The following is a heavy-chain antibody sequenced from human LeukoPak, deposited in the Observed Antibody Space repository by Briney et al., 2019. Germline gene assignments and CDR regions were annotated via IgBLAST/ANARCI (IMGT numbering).Heavy chain of an antibody. CDR2: INHSGST. V-gene: IGHV4-34*01. CDR3: ATPFRYDSSGYFY. D-gene: IGHD3-22*01. Sequence: SETLSLTCAVYGGSFSGYYWSWIRQPPGKGLEWIGEINHSGSTNYNPSLKSRVTISVDTSKNRFSLKLSSVTAADTAVYYCATPFRYDSSGYFYWGQGTLVTVSS. J-gene: IGHJ4*02. CDR1: GGSFSGYY.